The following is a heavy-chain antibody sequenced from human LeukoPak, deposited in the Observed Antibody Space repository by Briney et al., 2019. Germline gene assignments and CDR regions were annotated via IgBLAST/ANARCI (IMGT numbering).Heavy chain of an antibody. J-gene: IGHJ3*02. D-gene: IGHD2-2*01. V-gene: IGHV3-21*01. Sequence: GGSLRLSCAASGFTFSSYSMNWVRQAPGKGLEWVSSISISWTYIYYADSVKGRFTISRDNARNSLYLQMNSLRAEDTAVYYGARDSNPASWVTDAFDIWGQGTMVTVSS. CDR3: ARDSNPASWVTDAFDI. CDR2: ISISWTYI. CDR1: GFTFSSYS.